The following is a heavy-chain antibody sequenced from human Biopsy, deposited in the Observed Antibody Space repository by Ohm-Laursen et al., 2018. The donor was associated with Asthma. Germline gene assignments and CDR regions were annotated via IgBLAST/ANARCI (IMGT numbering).Heavy chain of an antibody. CDR2: ISVYNGNT. J-gene: IGHJ6*02. CDR3: ARAVDYSHYYGIDV. V-gene: IGHV1-18*01. D-gene: IGHD3-10*01. Sequence: ASVKVSCKTSGYTFNSAGITWVRQAPGQGLEWMGWISVYNGNTKVAQKLQDRVTMITDTSTSTAYMELRSLRSDDTAVYFCARAVDYSHYYGIDVWGQGATVTV. CDR1: GYTFNSAG.